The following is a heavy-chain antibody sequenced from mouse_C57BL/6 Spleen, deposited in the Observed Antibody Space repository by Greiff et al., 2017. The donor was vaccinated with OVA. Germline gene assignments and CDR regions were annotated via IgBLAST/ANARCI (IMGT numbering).Heavy chain of an antibody. J-gene: IGHJ1*03. Sequence: QVQLQQPGAELVRPGSSVKLSCKASGYTFTSYWMHWVKQRPIQGLEWIGNIDPSDSDTHYNQKFKDKATLTVDKSSSTAYMQLSSLTSEDSAVYYCASHYYGSSSWYFDVWGTGTTVTVSS. CDR3: ASHYYGSSSWYFDV. D-gene: IGHD1-1*01. CDR2: IDPSDSDT. V-gene: IGHV1-52*01. CDR1: GYTFTSYW.